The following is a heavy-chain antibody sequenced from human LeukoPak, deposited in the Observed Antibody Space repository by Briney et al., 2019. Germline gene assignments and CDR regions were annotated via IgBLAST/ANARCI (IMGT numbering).Heavy chain of an antibody. D-gene: IGHD3-10*01. CDR1: GFTVSSNY. Sequence: EGSLRLSCAASGFTVSSNYMSWVRQAPGKGLEWVSVIYSGGSTYYADSVKGRFTISRDNSKNTLYLQMNSLRAEDTAVYYCARWARADSDYWGQGTLVTVSS. V-gene: IGHV3-66*01. CDR3: ARWARADSDY. J-gene: IGHJ4*02. CDR2: IYSGGST.